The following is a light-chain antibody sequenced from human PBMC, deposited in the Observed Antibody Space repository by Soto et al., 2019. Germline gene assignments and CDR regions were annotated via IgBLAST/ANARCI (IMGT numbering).Light chain of an antibody. Sequence: EIVMTQSPATLSVSPGERATLSCRASQSVDSILAWYQQKPGQAPRLLIFGASTRATGIPARFSGSGSGTDFTLTISSLQSEDFGVYFCQQYDNWPLTFGGGTKVEIK. CDR3: QQYDNWPLT. V-gene: IGKV3D-15*01. CDR1: QSVDSI. CDR2: GAS. J-gene: IGKJ4*01.